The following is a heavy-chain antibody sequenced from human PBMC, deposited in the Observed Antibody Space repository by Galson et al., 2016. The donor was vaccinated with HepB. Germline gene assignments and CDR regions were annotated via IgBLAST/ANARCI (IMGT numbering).Heavy chain of an antibody. CDR2: ISSSSSHT. CDR1: GLTLSDFY. D-gene: IGHD6-19*01. Sequence: CAASGLTLSDFYMSWIRQAPGKGLEWVSYISSSSSHTNYADSVKGRFTISRDNANNSLYLQMNSLRVEDTAVYYCARVDYGSGWREGWFDPWGQGTTVTVSS. CDR3: ARVDYGSGWREGWFDP. V-gene: IGHV3-11*06. J-gene: IGHJ5*01.